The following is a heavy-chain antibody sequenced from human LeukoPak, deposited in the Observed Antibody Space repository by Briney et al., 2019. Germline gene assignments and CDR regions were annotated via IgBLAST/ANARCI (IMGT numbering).Heavy chain of an antibody. CDR1: GFTFSSYS. CDR3: ASYGHSSGYSRYYFDY. Sequence: GGSLRLSCAASGFTFSSYSMNWVRQAPGKGLEWVSYISSSSSTIYYADSVKGRFTISRDNAKNSLYLQMNSLRAEDTAVYYCASYGHSSGYSRYYFDYWGQGTLVTVSS. CDR2: ISSSSSTI. J-gene: IGHJ4*02. D-gene: IGHD3-22*01. V-gene: IGHV3-48*04.